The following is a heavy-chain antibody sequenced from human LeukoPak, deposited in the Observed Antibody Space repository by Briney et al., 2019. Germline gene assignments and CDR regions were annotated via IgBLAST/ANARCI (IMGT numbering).Heavy chain of an antibody. J-gene: IGHJ6*02. CDR1: GGSISSYY. Sequence: MASETLSLTCTVSGGSISSYYWSWIRQPPGKGLEWIGYIYYSGSTNYNPSLKSRVTISVDTSKNQFSLKLSSVTAADTAVYYCARLHSGYDPPESYYYYGMDVWGQGTTVTVSS. CDR3: ARLHSGYDPPESYYYYGMDV. CDR2: IYYSGST. V-gene: IGHV4-59*08. D-gene: IGHD5-12*01.